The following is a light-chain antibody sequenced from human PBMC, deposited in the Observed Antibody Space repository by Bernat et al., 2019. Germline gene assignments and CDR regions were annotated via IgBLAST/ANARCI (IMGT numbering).Light chain of an antibody. CDR3: QSADTSGTYRV. V-gene: IGLV3-25*03. Sequence: SYELTQPPSVSVSPGQPARITCSGDALPNQYAYWYQQKPGQAPMVVVYKDSERPSGIPARFSGSSTGTTVTLIISGVQTEDEADYYCQSADTSGTYRVFGGGTKLTVL. J-gene: IGLJ3*02. CDR1: ALPNQY. CDR2: KDS.